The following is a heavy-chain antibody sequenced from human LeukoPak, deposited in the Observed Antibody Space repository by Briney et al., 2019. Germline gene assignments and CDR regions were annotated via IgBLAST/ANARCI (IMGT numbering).Heavy chain of an antibody. J-gene: IGHJ4*02. D-gene: IGHD3-3*01. CDR3: ARDASALH. V-gene: IGHV3-21*01. CDR2: ISSDSIYI. CDR1: GFTFSSYA. Sequence: PGGSLRLSCAASGFTFSSYAMSWVRQAPGKGLEWVSSISSDSIYIYYADSVKGRFTSSRDNAKNSLYLQMNSLRVDDTAVYYCARDASALHWGQGARVTVSS.